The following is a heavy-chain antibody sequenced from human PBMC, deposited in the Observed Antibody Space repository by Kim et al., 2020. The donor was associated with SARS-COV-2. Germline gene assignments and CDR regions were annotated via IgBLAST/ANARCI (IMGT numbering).Heavy chain of an antibody. V-gene: IGHV1-18*01. CDR2: ISAYNGNT. J-gene: IGHJ4*02. Sequence: ASVKVSCKGSGYVFTSFGISWVRQAPGQGLEWMGWISAYNGNTSYTQKFQDRITLTIETSTTTAYMELRSLRPDDTAMYYCAREYHFDSSGLGRFWGQGT. CDR3: AREYHFDSSGLGRF. D-gene: IGHD3-22*01. CDR1: GYVFTSFG.